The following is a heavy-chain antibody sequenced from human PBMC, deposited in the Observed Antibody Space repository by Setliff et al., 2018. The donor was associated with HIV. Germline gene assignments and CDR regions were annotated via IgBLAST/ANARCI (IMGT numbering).Heavy chain of an antibody. Sequence: SETLSLTCTLSGGSMSSYYWTWIRQPPGKGLEWIGYVYTSEISNYNSSLRSRVVISLDASKNQFSLKLGSVTAADTAVYYRARAISTPSYYYHMDVWGTGTPVTVSS. D-gene: IGHD3-10*01. CDR2: VYTSEIS. CDR1: GGSMSSYY. V-gene: IGHV4-4*08. J-gene: IGHJ6*03. CDR3: ARAISTPSYYYHMDV.